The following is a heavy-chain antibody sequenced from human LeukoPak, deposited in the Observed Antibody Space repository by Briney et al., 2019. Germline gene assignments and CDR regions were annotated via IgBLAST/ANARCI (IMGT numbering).Heavy chain of an antibody. Sequence: SETLSLTCAVYGGSFSGYYWSWIRQPPGKGLEWIGEINHSGSTNYNPSLKSRVTMSVDTSKNQFSLKLSSVTAADTAVYYCARIVVPAAMGWFDPWGQGTLVTVSS. CDR1: GGSFSGYY. J-gene: IGHJ5*02. V-gene: IGHV4-34*01. D-gene: IGHD2-2*01. CDR2: INHSGST. CDR3: ARIVVPAAMGWFDP.